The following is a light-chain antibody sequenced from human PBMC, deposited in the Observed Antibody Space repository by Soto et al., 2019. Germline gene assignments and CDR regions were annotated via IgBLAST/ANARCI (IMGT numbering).Light chain of an antibody. Sequence: QSVLTQPASVSGSPGPSITISCTGTSSDVGGYDYVSWYQQLPGKAPKLMIYDVNNRPSGVSNRFSGSKSGNTASLTISGLQAEDEADYYCSSYTGTSTVVFGGGTKLTVL. J-gene: IGLJ1*01. CDR1: SSDVGGYDY. V-gene: IGLV2-14*01. CDR3: SSYTGTSTVV. CDR2: DVN.